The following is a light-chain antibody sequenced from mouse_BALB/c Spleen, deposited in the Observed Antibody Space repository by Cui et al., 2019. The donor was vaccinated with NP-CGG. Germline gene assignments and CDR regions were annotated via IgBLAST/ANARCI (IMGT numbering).Light chain of an antibody. Sequence: AVVTQVSALTPSPGETVTLTCRSSTGTVTTSNYANWVQEKPDHLFTGLMGGTNNRTPGVPARFSGSLIGDKAALTITGAQTEDEAIYFCALWYSNHWVFGGGTKLTVL. CDR1: TGTVTTSNY. V-gene: IGLV1*01. CDR3: ALWYSNHWV. CDR2: GTN. J-gene: IGLJ1*01.